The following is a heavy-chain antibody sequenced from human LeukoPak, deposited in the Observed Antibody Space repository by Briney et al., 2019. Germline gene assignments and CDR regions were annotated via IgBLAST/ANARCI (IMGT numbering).Heavy chain of an antibody. Sequence: PSETLSLTCAVYGGSFSGYYWSWIRQPPGKGLEWIGEINHSGSTNYNPSLKSRVTISVDTSKNQFSLKLSSVTAADTAVYYCARVRYQLPPLEYGFGARYNWFDPWGQGTLVTVSS. V-gene: IGHV4-34*01. J-gene: IGHJ5*02. CDR2: INHSGST. D-gene: IGHD2-2*01. CDR1: GGSFSGYY. CDR3: ARVRYQLPPLEYGFGARYNWFDP.